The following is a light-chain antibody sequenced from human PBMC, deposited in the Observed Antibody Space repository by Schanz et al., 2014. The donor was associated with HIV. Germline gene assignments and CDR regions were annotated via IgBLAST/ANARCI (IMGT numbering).Light chain of an antibody. J-gene: IGLJ2*01. CDR2: DVS. Sequence: QSALTQPASVSGSPGQSINISCTGTSSDVGAFKSVSWYQQHPGKVPKLIIYDVSSRPSGISARFSASKSNNTASLTISGLQADDESSYYCASYTTTRTVSFGGGTKLTVL. CDR3: ASYTTTRTVS. V-gene: IGLV2-14*03. CDR1: SSDVGAFKS.